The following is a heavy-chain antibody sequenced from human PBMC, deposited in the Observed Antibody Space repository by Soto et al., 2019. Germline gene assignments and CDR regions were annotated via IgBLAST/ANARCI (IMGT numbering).Heavy chain of an antibody. CDR2: FDPEDGET. CDR1: GYTQTGIS. Sequence: PVKLSCKDPGYTQTGISMHWVRHAPGKGLEWMGGFDPEDGETIYAQKFQGRVTMTEDTSTDTAYMELSSLRSEDTAVYYCATEPMEWLLGGAHLWGQGTLVTVSS. J-gene: IGHJ4*02. V-gene: IGHV1-24*01. CDR3: ATEPMEWLLGGAHL. D-gene: IGHD3-3*01.